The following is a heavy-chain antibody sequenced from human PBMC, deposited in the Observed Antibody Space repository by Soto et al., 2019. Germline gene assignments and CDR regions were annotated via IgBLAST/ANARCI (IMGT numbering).Heavy chain of an antibody. CDR2: IIPIFGTA. J-gene: IGHJ4*02. Sequence: GASVKVSCKASGGTSSSYAISWVRQAPGQGLEWMGGIIPIFGTANYAQKFQGRVTITADESTSAAYMELSSLRSEDTAVYYCARISYSSSCHWGQGTLVTVSS. V-gene: IGHV1-69*13. CDR1: GGTSSSYA. CDR3: ARISYSSSCH. D-gene: IGHD6-6*01.